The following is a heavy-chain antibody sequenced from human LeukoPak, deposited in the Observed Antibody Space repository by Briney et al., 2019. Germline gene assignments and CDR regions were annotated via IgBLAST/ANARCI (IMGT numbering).Heavy chain of an antibody. CDR1: GGTFSSYA. V-gene: IGHV1-69*04. D-gene: IGHD1-1*01. Sequence: SVKVSCKASGGTFSSYAISWVRQAPGQGLEWMGRIIPILGIANYAQKFQGRVTITADKSTSTAYMELSSLRSEDTAVYYCASLIPAGYAFDIWAKGQWSPSLQ. CDR2: IIPILGIA. J-gene: IGHJ3*02. CDR3: ASLIPAGYAFDI.